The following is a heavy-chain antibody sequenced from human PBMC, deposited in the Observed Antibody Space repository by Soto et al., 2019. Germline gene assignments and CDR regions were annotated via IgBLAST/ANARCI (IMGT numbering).Heavy chain of an antibody. CDR3: VPGYSSSSG. CDR1: GFTFDDYT. Sequence: PGGSLRLSCAASGFTFDDYTMHWVRQAPGKGLEWVSLISWDGGSTYYADSVKGRFTISRDNSKNSLYLQMNSLRAEDTAVYYCVPGYSSSSGWGQGTLVTVSS. V-gene: IGHV3-43*01. J-gene: IGHJ4*02. CDR2: ISWDGGST. D-gene: IGHD6-6*01.